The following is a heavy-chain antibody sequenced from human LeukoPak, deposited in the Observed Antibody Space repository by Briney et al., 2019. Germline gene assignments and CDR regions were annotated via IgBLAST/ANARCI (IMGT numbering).Heavy chain of an antibody. Sequence: PGGSLRLSCAASGFTFSSYAMHWVRQAPGKGLEWVSYISSSGSTIYYADSVKGRFTISRDNAKNSLYLQMNSLRAEDTAVYYCAELGITVIGGVWGKGTTVTISS. J-gene: IGHJ6*04. CDR1: GFTFSSYA. D-gene: IGHD3-10*02. V-gene: IGHV3-48*03. CDR3: AELGITVIGGV. CDR2: ISSSGSTI.